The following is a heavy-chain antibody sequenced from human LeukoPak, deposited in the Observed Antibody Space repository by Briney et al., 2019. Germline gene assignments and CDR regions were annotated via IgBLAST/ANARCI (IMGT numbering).Heavy chain of an antibody. CDR3: ARERLTYGSGSYGSFDY. V-gene: IGHV3-11*04. D-gene: IGHD3-10*01. CDR2: ISSSGSTI. J-gene: IGHJ4*02. Sequence: GGSLRLPCAASGFTFSDYYMSWIRQAPGKGLEWVSYISSSGSTIYYADSVKGRFTISRDNAKNSLYLQMNSLRAEDTAVYYCARERLTYGSGSYGSFDYWGQGTLVTVSS. CDR1: GFTFSDYY.